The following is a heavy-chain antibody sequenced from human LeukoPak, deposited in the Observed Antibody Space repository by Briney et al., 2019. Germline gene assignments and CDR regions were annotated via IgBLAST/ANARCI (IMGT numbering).Heavy chain of an antibody. Sequence: PSETLSLTCAVYGGSFSGYYWGWIRQPPGRGLEWIASIHYSETAYYNPSLKSRVTISVDTSKNDFSLKLSSVTAADTAVYYCARGPTYQPIDYWGQGTLVTVSS. J-gene: IGHJ4*02. V-gene: IGHV4-34*01. CDR3: ARGPTYQPIDY. D-gene: IGHD2-2*01. CDR2: IHYSETA. CDR1: GGSFSGYY.